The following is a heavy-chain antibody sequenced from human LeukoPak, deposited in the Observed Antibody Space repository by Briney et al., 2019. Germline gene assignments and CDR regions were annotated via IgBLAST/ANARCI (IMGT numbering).Heavy chain of an antibody. CDR3: AKVGLVVVVAATLGAFDI. V-gene: IGHV3-23*01. J-gene: IGHJ3*02. CDR2: ISGSGGST. Sequence: GGSLRLSCAASGFTLSSYAMSWVRQAPGKGLEWVSAISGSGGSTYYADSVKGRFTISRDNSKNTLYLQMNSLRAEDTAVYYCAKVGLVVVVAATLGAFDIWGQGTMVTVSS. D-gene: IGHD2-15*01. CDR1: GFTLSSYA.